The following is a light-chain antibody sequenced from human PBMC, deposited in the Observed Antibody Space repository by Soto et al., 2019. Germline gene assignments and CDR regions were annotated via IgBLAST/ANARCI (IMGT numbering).Light chain of an antibody. Sequence: QSALTQPASVSGSPGQSITISCTGTSSDVGSYNLVSWYQQHPGKAPKLMIYEGSKRPSGVSNRFSGSKSGNTASLTISGLQAEDEADYYCCSYAGSGGYVFGTGTKLTVL. CDR1: SSDVGSYNL. J-gene: IGLJ1*01. V-gene: IGLV2-23*01. CDR3: CSYAGSGGYV. CDR2: EGS.